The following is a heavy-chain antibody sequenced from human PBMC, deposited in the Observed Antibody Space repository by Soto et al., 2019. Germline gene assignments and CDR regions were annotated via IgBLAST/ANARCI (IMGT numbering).Heavy chain of an antibody. J-gene: IGHJ6*02. CDR1: GYTFTGYY. CDR3: ARARGILTPYGMDV. V-gene: IGHV1-2*04. D-gene: IGHD3-9*01. CDR2: INPNSGGT. Sequence: ASVKVSCKASGYTFTGYYMHWLRQAPGQGLEWMGWINPNSGGTNYAQKFQGWVTMTRDTSISTAYMELSRLRSDDTVVYYCARARGILTPYGMDVWGQGTTVTVSS.